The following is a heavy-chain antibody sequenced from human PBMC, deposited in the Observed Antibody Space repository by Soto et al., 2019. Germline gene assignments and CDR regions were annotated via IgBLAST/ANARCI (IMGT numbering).Heavy chain of an antibody. CDR3: ARRSSTPRFFDY. D-gene: IGHD4-17*01. J-gene: IGHJ4*02. V-gene: IGHV3-23*01. Sequence: EVHLLDSGGGLVQPGGSLRLSCAASGFTIRSYAMSWVRQAPGKGLEWFLVISGRDDSTYHSDSLKGRFTISRDNSKNTLYLTMNSLSAEDTDLYYCARRSSTPRFFDYWGQGPLVTVSS. CDR2: ISGRDDST. CDR1: GFTIRSYA.